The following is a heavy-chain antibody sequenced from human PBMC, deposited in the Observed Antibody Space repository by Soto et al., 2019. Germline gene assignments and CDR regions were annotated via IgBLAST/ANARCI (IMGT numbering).Heavy chain of an antibody. CDR1: GFTFSSYW. J-gene: IGHJ6*02. V-gene: IGHV3-7*05. Sequence: HPGGSLRLSCAASGFTFSSYWMSWVRQAPGKGLEWVANIKQDGSEKYYVDSVKGRFTISRDNAKNSLYLQMNSLRAEDTAVYYCAREYSSGWYDEWDYYYGMDVWGQGTTVTVSS. CDR3: AREYSSGWYDEWDYYYGMDV. CDR2: IKQDGSEK. D-gene: IGHD6-19*01.